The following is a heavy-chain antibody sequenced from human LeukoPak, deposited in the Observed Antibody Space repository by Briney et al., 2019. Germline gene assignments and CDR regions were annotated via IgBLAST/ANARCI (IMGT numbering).Heavy chain of an antibody. D-gene: IGHD2-15*01. V-gene: IGHV3-9*01. CDR1: GFTFDDYA. Sequence: PGGSLRLSCAASGFTFDDYAMHWVRQAPGKGLEWVSGISWNSGSIGYADSVKGRFTISRDNAKNSLYLQMNSLRAEDTALYYCAKDIGMGYYYYYGMDVWGQGTTVTVS. CDR3: AKDIGMGYYYYYGMDV. J-gene: IGHJ6*02. CDR2: ISWNSGSI.